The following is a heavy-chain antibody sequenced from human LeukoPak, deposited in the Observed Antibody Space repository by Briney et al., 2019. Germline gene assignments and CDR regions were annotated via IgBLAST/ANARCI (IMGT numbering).Heavy chain of an antibody. D-gene: IGHD3-3*01. CDR3: ARAMGTSYGFWSGSYTVSYYYYMDV. V-gene: IGHV3-7*01. Sequence: GGSLRLSCATSGFTFRSYSMSWVRQAPGKGLEWVANIKQDGSEKYYVDSVGGRFTISRDNAKNTLYLQMNSLRAEDTAVYYCARAMGTSYGFWSGSYTVSYYYYMDVWGKGTTVTVSS. CDR2: IKQDGSEK. J-gene: IGHJ6*03. CDR1: GFTFRSYS.